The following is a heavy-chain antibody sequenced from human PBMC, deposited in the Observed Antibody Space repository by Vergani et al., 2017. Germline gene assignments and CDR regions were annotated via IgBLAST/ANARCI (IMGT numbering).Heavy chain of an antibody. J-gene: IGHJ5*02. Sequence: QLQLQESGPGLVKPSETLSLTCTVSGGSISSSSYYWGWIRQPPGKGLEWIGTISYSGSTYYNPSLRSRVTRSVDTSKNQFSLKLSSVTAADTAVYYCARREIAPGRRFDPWGQGTLVTVSS. D-gene: IGHD1-14*01. CDR3: ARREIAPGRRFDP. CDR1: GGSISSSSYY. V-gene: IGHV4-39*07. CDR2: ISYSGST.